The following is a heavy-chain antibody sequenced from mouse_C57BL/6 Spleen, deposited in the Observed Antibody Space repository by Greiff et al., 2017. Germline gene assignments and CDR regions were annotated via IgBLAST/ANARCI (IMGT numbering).Heavy chain of an antibody. CDR3: TRPNFYYGHDLGAMDY. CDR1: GYTFTSYW. Sequence: EVKLQQSGTVLARPGASVTMSCKTSGYTFTSYWMHWVKQRPGQGLEWIGAIYPGNSDTSYNQKFKGKAKLTAVTSASTAYMELSSLTNEDSAVYYCTRPNFYYGHDLGAMDYWGQGTSVTVSS. CDR2: IYPGNSDT. D-gene: IGHD2-2*01. V-gene: IGHV1-5*01. J-gene: IGHJ4*01.